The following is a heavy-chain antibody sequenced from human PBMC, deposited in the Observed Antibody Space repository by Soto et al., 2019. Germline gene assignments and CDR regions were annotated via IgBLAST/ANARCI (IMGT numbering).Heavy chain of an antibody. J-gene: IGHJ6*02. Sequence: QVQLVQSGAEVKKPGSSVKVSCKAAGGTFSSYAISWVRQAPGQGLEWMGGIIPIFGTANYAQKFQGRVTITADESTSTAYMELSSLRSEDTAVYYCARRNYGSEAYYYYYGMDVWGQGTTVTVSS. CDR1: GGTFSSYA. CDR2: IIPIFGTA. D-gene: IGHD3-10*01. CDR3: ARRNYGSEAYYYYYGMDV. V-gene: IGHV1-69*01.